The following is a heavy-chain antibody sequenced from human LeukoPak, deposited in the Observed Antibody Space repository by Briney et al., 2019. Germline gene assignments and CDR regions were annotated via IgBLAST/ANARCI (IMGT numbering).Heavy chain of an antibody. Sequence: GGSLRLSCAASGFSFSTYWMSWVRQAPGKGLEWVSYISSSGSTIYYADSVKGRFTISRDNAKNSLYLQMNSLRAEDTAVYYCAREGIAAAGTLWFDPWGQGTLVTVSS. CDR3: AREGIAAAGTLWFDP. V-gene: IGHV3-11*01. J-gene: IGHJ5*02. CDR1: GFSFSTYW. D-gene: IGHD6-13*01. CDR2: ISSSGSTI.